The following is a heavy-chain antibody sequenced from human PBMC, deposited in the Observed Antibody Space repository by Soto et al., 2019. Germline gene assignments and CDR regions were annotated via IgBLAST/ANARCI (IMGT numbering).Heavy chain of an antibody. D-gene: IGHD4-17*01. Sequence: SETLSLTCTVSGGSISSSSYYWGWIRQPPGKGLEWIGSIYYSGSTYYNPSLKSRVTISVDTSKNQFSLKLSSVTAADTAVYYCARQGDYGYYYYGMDVWGQGTTVTVSS. CDR2: IYYSGST. CDR3: ARQGDYGYYYYGMDV. J-gene: IGHJ6*02. CDR1: GGSISSSSYY. V-gene: IGHV4-39*01.